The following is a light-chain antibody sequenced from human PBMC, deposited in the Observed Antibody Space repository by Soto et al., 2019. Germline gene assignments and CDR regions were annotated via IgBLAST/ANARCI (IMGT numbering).Light chain of an antibody. J-gene: IGKJ1*01. CDR2: AAS. CDR1: QSVSSN. Sequence: EIVMTQSPATLSVSPGERATLSCRASQSVSSNLAWYQQKPGQAPRLLIYAASNRATGIPDRFSGSGSGTDFTLTISRLEPEDFAVYYCQQRSNWPWTFGQGTKVDI. CDR3: QQRSNWPWT. V-gene: IGKV3D-20*02.